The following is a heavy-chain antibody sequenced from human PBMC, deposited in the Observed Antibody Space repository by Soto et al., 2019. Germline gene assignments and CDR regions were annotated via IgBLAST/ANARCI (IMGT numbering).Heavy chain of an antibody. CDR3: ARDPPGIAASGSYN. Sequence: DVQLEESGGGLIQPGGSLRLYCAVSGFTVSNNYMTWVRQAPGKGLEWVSLIYSSGGTKYADSVRGRFTISRDNSENTLNLQMNSLKFEDTAVYYCARDPPGIAASGSYNWGQGTLVTVSS. D-gene: IGHD6-13*01. J-gene: IGHJ4*02. CDR2: IYSSGGT. V-gene: IGHV3-53*01. CDR1: GFTVSNNY.